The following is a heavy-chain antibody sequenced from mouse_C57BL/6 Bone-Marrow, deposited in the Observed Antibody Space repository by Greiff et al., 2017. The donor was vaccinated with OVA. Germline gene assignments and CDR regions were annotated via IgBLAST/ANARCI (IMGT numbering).Heavy chain of an antibody. CDR2: ISNGGGST. V-gene: IGHV5-12*01. CDR1: GFTFSDYY. D-gene: IGHD2-3*01. J-gene: IGHJ3*01. CDR3: ARPYDGYSAWFAY. Sequence: EVQLVESGGGLVQPGGSLKLSCAASGFTFSDYYMYWVRQTPEKRLEWVAYISNGGGSTYYPDTVKGRFTISRDNAKNTLYLQMSRLKSEDTAMYYCARPYDGYSAWFAYWGQGTLVTVSA.